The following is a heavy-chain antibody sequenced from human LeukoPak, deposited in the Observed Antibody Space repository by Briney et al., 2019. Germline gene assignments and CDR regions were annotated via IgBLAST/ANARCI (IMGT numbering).Heavy chain of an antibody. CDR1: GFIVSSTY. Sequence: PGGSLRLSCAASGFIVSSTYMSWVRQAPGKGLEWVSYISSSSSTIYYADSVKGRFTISRDNAKNSLYLQMNSLRAEDTAVYYCAGRSYSVDYWGQGTLVTVSS. CDR2: ISSSSSTI. D-gene: IGHD1-26*01. CDR3: AGRSYSVDY. V-gene: IGHV3-48*04. J-gene: IGHJ4*02.